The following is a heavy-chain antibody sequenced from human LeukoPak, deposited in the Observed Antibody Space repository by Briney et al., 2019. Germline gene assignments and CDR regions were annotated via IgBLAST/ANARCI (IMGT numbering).Heavy chain of an antibody. J-gene: IGHJ6*03. Sequence: SETLSLTCTVSGGSISSYYWSWIRQPAGKGLEWIGRIYTSGSTNYNPSLKSRVTISVDTSKNQFSLKLSSVTAADTAVYYCARRITMVRGVIRRGYYYMDVWGKGTTVTISS. D-gene: IGHD3-10*01. V-gene: IGHV4-4*07. CDR1: GGSISSYY. CDR2: IYTSGST. CDR3: ARRITMVRGVIRRGYYYMDV.